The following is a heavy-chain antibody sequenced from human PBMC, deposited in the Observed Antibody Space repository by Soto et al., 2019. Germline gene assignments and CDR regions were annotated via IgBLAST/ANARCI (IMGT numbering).Heavy chain of an antibody. CDR2: ISGSGSTI. Sequence: GGSLRLSCAASGFTFSAYYMSWIRQAPGKGLEWVSYISGSGSTIYYADSVKGRFTISRDNAKNSLYLQMNSLRADDTAVYYCARGPLTVTTGGGDHWGQGTLVTVSS. D-gene: IGHD4-17*01. J-gene: IGHJ4*02. CDR1: GFTFSAYY. V-gene: IGHV3-11*01. CDR3: ARGPLTVTTGGGDH.